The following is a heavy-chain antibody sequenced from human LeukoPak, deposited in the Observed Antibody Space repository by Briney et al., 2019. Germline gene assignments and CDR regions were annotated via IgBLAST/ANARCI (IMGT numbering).Heavy chain of an antibody. V-gene: IGHV1-24*01. CDR2: FDPEGVET. CDR3: ATEWPLRGGNWFAP. D-gene: IGHD3-16*01. J-gene: IGHJ5*02. Sequence: ASVKVSCKVSGYTLTELSMHWVRQAPGKGLEWMGGFDPEGVETIYAQKFQGRVTMTEDTSTDTAYMELSSLRSEDTAVYYCATEWPLRGGNWFAPWGQGTLVTVSS. CDR1: GYTLTELS.